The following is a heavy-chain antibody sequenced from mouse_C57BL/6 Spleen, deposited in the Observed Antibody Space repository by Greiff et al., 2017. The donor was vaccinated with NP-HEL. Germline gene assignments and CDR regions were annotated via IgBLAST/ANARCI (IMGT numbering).Heavy chain of an antibody. Sequence: QVQLQQSGAELVKPGASVKISCKASGYAFSSYWMNWVKQRPGKGLEWIGQIYPGDGDTNYNGKFKGKATLTADKSSSTAYMQLSSLTSEDSAVYFCARSYYYGSTSSFDVWGTGTTVTVSS. D-gene: IGHD1-1*01. CDR1: GYAFSSYW. CDR2: IYPGDGDT. CDR3: ARSYYYGSTSSFDV. J-gene: IGHJ1*03. V-gene: IGHV1-80*01.